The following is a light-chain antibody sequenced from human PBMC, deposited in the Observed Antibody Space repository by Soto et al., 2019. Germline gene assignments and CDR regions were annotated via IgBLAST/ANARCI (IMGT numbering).Light chain of an antibody. CDR3: QQYDDSPWT. CDR2: GAS. V-gene: IGKV3-20*01. J-gene: IGKJ1*01. Sequence: EIVLTQSPGTLSLSPGDRATLSCRASQSLTGTYLAWYQQKPDQAPWLLIYGASNRATGIPDRFSGGGSGTDFTLAISRLEPEDFAVYYCQQYDDSPWTFGQGTKVEIK. CDR1: QSLTGTY.